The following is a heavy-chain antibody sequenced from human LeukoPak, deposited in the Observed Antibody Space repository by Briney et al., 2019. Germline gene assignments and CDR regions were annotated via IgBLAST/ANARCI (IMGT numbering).Heavy chain of an antibody. CDR1: GYTFTGSY. CDR2: INPNNGGT. V-gene: IGHV1-2*02. J-gene: IGHJ5*02. Sequence: GASVKVSCKASGYTFTGSYMHWVRQAPGQGLEWMGWINPNNGGTNYAQKFQGRVTMTRDKSITTAYMELSRLRSDDTAIYYCVRDDNWNYHWFDPWGQGTLVTVSS. D-gene: IGHD1-7*01. CDR3: VRDDNWNYHWFDP.